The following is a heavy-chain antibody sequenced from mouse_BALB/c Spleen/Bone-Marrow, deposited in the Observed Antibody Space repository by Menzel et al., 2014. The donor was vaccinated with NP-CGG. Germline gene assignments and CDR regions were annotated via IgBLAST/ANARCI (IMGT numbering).Heavy chain of an antibody. CDR1: GYTFTSYW. J-gene: IGHJ2*01. Sequence: LQQSGSELVRPGASVKLSCKASGYTFTSYWMHWVKQRHGQGLEWIGNIYPGSGSTNSDEKFKSKGTLTVDTSSSTAYMHLSSLTSEDSAVYYCTREGWLRYYDYWGQGTTLTVSS. CDR3: TREGWLRYYDY. CDR2: IYPGSGST. V-gene: IGHV1S22*01. D-gene: IGHD2-2*01.